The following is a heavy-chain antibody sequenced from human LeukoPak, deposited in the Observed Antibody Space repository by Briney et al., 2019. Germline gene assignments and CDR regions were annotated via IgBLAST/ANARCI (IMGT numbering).Heavy chain of an antibody. D-gene: IGHD3-3*01. CDR3: ARSDYTVSDFHFDY. Sequence: PSETLSLTCTVSGGSISSYYWNWIRQHPEKGLEWIGYIFYRGSSYYNPSLKSRLTMSLDTSKNQFSLKVNSVTAADTAVYYCARSDYTVSDFHFDYWGQGTLVTVS. V-gene: IGHV4-59*06. J-gene: IGHJ4*02. CDR2: IFYRGSS. CDR1: GGSISSYY.